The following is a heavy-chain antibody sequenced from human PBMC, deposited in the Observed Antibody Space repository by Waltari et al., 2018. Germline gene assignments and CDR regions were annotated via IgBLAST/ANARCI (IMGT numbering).Heavy chain of an antibody. V-gene: IGHV5-10-1*03. CDR1: GYIFTHYW. Sequence: EVRLVQSGPVVKKPGESLTISCQGSGYIFTHYWISWVRQMPGKGLEWMAKIDPSDSYTNYSLSSQGHVTISTDKSINTAFLQWHTLKASDTGVYYCARESYYDSGGYSVSWGQGTLVTVSS. CDR3: ARESYYDSGGYSVS. J-gene: IGHJ4*02. CDR2: IDPSDSYT. D-gene: IGHD3-22*01.